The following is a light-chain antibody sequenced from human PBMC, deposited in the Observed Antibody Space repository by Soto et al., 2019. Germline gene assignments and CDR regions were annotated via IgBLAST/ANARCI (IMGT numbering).Light chain of an antibody. J-gene: IGKJ1*01. Sequence: EIVLTQSPGTLSLSPGERATLSCRASQSVSSSYLAWYQQKPGQAPRLLIYGASSRATGIPDRFSGSGSGTDVTLIISRLEPEDVAVYYCQQYGNSPLTFGQGTKVEIK. V-gene: IGKV3-20*01. CDR2: GAS. CDR1: QSVSSSY. CDR3: QQYGNSPLT.